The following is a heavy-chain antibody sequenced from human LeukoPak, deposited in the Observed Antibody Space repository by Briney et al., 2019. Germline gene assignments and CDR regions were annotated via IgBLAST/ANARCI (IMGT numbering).Heavy chain of an antibody. CDR3: AKDSGVVPAAMTGFDP. CDR2: IRYDGSNK. Sequence: PGGSLRLFCAASGFTFSSYGMHWVRQAPGKGLEWVAFIRYDGSNKYYADSVKGRFTISRDNSKITLYLQMNSLRAEDTAVYYCAKDSGVVPAAMTGFDPWGQGTLVTVSS. CDR1: GFTFSSYG. J-gene: IGHJ5*02. D-gene: IGHD2-2*01. V-gene: IGHV3-30*02.